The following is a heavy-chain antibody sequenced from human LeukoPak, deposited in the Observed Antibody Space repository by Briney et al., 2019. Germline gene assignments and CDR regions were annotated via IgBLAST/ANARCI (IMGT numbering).Heavy chain of an antibody. CDR1: GFTFSGYG. Sequence: PGGSLRLSCAASGFTFSGYGMSWVRQAPGKGLEWVSAISGSGGSTYYADSVKGRFTISRDNSKNTLYLQMNSLRAEDAAVYYCAKEDGDILTGYYTPLFDYWGQGTLVTVSS. D-gene: IGHD3-9*01. CDR2: ISGSGGST. CDR3: AKEDGDILTGYYTPLFDY. V-gene: IGHV3-23*01. J-gene: IGHJ4*02.